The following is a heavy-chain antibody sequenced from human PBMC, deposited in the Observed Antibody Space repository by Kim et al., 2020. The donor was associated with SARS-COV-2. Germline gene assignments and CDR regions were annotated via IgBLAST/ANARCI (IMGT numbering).Heavy chain of an antibody. Sequence: SETLSLTCTVSGGSISSYYWSWIRQPPGKGLEWIGYIYYSGSTNYNPSLKSRVTISVDTSKNQFSLKLSSVTAADTAVYYCARGVAWLLFDAFDIWGQGTMVTVSS. V-gene: IGHV4-59*01. D-gene: IGHD5-12*01. CDR3: ARGVAWLLFDAFDI. CDR2: IYYSGST. CDR1: GGSISSYY. J-gene: IGHJ3*02.